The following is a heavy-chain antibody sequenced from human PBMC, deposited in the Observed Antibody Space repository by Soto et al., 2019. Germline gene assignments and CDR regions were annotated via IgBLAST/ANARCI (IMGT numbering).Heavy chain of an antibody. V-gene: IGHV4-31*03. CDR1: GGSISSGGYY. Sequence: PSETLSLTCTVSGGSISSGGYYWSWIRQHPGKGLEWIGYIYYSGSTYYNPSLKSRVTISVDTSKNQFSLKLSSVTAADTAVYYCARRWMYYYDSSGSKPRPLFSWFEPWGQGTLVTVSS. CDR3: ARRWMYYYDSSGSKPRPLFSWFEP. D-gene: IGHD3-22*01. CDR2: IYYSGST. J-gene: IGHJ5*02.